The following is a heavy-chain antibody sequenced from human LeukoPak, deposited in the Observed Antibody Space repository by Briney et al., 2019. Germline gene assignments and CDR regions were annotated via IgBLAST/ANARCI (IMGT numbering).Heavy chain of an antibody. Sequence: SETLSLTCTVSGGSISSYYWGWIRQSPGKGLEWIGSIYYTGYTYYSPSLKARVTLSVEPSKNQLYLRLTSVTAADTAVYYCAKNVRFVRAKGTEYWFDPWGQGALVTV. CDR1: GGSISSYY. CDR3: AKNVRFVRAKGTEYWFDP. D-gene: IGHD3-10*01. V-gene: IGHV4-59*01. CDR2: IYYTGYT. J-gene: IGHJ5*01.